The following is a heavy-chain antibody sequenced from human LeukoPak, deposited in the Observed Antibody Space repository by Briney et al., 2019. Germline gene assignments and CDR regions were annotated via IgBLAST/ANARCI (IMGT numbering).Heavy chain of an antibody. V-gene: IGHV3-30-3*01. Sequence: GRSPRLSCAASGFTFSSYAMHWVRQAPGKGLEWVAVISYDGSNKYYADSVKGRFTISRDNSKNTLYLQMNSLRAEDTAVYYCASDSYHPPDAFDIWGQGTMVTVSS. CDR2: ISYDGSNK. CDR1: GFTFSSYA. J-gene: IGHJ3*02. CDR3: ASDSYHPPDAFDI.